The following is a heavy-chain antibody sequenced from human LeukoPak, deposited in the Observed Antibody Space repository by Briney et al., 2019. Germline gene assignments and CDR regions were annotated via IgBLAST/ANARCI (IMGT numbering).Heavy chain of an antibody. D-gene: IGHD3-22*01. CDR2: IWYDGSNK. V-gene: IGHV3-33*06. Sequence: PGGSLGLSCAASGFTFSSYGMHWVRQAPGKGLEWVAVIWYDGSNKYYADSVKGRFTISRDNSKNTLYLQMNSLRAEGTAVYYCAKANNEPNYYDSSGVSDYWGQGTLVTVSS. CDR1: GFTFSSYG. CDR3: AKANNEPNYYDSSGVSDY. J-gene: IGHJ4*02.